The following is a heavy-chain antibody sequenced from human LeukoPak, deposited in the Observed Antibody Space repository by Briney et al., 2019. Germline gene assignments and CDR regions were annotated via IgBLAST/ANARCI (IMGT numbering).Heavy chain of an antibody. CDR2: INPSGDST. CDR3: AMGHCGGDCYYDF. D-gene: IGHD2-21*02. CDR1: GYTLTSHR. J-gene: IGHJ4*03. V-gene: IGHV1-46*01. Sequence: ASVKVSCKASGYTLTSHRMHWVRQAPGQGLEWLGMINPSGDSTKFAPDFQGRVTMTWDTSTSTVYMELTSLRSDDTAVYYCAMGHCGGDCYYDFWGQGTLVTVSS.